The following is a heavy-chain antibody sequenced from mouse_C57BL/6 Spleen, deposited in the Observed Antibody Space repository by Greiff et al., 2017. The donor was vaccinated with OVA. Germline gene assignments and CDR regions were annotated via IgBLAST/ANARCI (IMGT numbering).Heavy chain of an antibody. Sequence: QVQLQQSGAELMKPGASVKLSCTATGYTFTGYWIEWVQQSPGHGLEWIGEILPGSGSTNYNDKFKGKATFTADTSTNTAYMQLSSMTTEDSAITDCARSDYGSSYAYWGQGTTLTVSA. J-gene: IGHJ2*01. CDR2: ILPGSGST. CDR1: GYTFTGYW. CDR3: ARSDYGSSYAY. V-gene: IGHV1-9*01. D-gene: IGHD1-1*01.